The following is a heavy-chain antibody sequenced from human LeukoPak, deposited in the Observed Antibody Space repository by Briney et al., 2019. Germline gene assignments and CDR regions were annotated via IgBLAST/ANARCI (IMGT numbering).Heavy chain of an antibody. CDR2: TWHSGSST. CDR1: DGSIKTNYW. V-gene: IGHV4-4*02. D-gene: IGHD2-15*01. J-gene: IGHJ4*02. Sequence: SETLSLTCTVSDGSIKTNYWWTWVRQPPGKGLEWIGETWHSGSSTNYNPSLKSRVTISVGKPKSQFSLKLTSVTAADTAIYYCARGNEYTWWQWSQGTLVTVSS. CDR3: ARGNEYTWWQ.